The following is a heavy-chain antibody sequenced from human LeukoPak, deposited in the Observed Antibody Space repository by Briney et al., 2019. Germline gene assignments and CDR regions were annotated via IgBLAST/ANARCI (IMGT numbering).Heavy chain of an antibody. J-gene: IGHJ4*02. Sequence: GGALRLSCAASGFTFSSYGMHWVRQAPGKGLEWVAFIRYDGSNKYYADSVKGRFTISRDNSKNTLYLQMNSLRAEDTAVYYCAKDVGSGWLYYFDYWGQGTLVTVSS. V-gene: IGHV3-30*02. CDR2: IRYDGSNK. D-gene: IGHD6-19*01. CDR3: AKDVGSGWLYYFDY. CDR1: GFTFSSYG.